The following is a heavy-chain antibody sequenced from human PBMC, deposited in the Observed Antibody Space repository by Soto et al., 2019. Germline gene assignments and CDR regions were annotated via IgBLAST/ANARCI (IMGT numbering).Heavy chain of an antibody. CDR1: GFPFGENA. J-gene: IGHJ4*02. V-gene: IGHV3-23*01. CDR3: AKEDTSSGSLDY. D-gene: IGHD6-19*01. Sequence: GGSLRLSCAASGFPFGENAMSWVRQVPGKGLEWVSGISDSGATTYYADSVRGRFTISRDSSKNTLYLQMKSLRAEDSASYYCAKEDTSSGSLDYWGQGALVTVSS. CDR2: ISDSGATT.